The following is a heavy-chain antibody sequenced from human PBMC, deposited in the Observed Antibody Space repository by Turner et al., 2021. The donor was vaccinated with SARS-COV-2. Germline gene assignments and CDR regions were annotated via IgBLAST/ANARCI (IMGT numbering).Heavy chain of an antibody. D-gene: IGHD6-19*01. CDR2: TYGGGST. V-gene: IGHV3-53*01. J-gene: IGHJ3*02. Sequence: EVQLVESGGGLIQPGGSLRLSCAASGFTVSSTYMSWVRQAPGKGLKWVSVTYGGGSTYYADSVKGRFTSSRDNSKNTLYLQMNSLRAEDTAVHYCARGYSSGWYQSGAFDIWGQGTMVTVSS. CDR1: GFTVSSTY. CDR3: ARGYSSGWYQSGAFDI.